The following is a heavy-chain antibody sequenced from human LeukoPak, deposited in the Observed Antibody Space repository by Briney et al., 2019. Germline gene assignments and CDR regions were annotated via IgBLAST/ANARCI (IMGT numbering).Heavy chain of an antibody. CDR3: ARHSTGGNSDYYYYYMDV. CDR2: IYYSGST. Sequence: PSETLSLTCTLSGGSISSHYWSWIRQPPGKGLEWIGYIYYSGSTNYNPSLKSRVTISVDTSKNQFSLKLSSVTAADTAVYYCARHSTGGNSDYYYYYMDVWGKGTTVTVSS. V-gene: IGHV4-59*11. D-gene: IGHD4-23*01. CDR1: GGSISSHY. J-gene: IGHJ6*03.